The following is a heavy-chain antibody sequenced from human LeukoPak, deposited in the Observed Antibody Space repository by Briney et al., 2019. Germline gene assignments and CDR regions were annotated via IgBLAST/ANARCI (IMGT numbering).Heavy chain of an antibody. Sequence: GGSLRLSCTASGFTFGDYAMTCVRQAPGKGLEWVGFIRSEIYGGTPESAASVKGRFTISRDDSKGIAYLQMNSLKTEDTALYYCTRDQTPYYWGQGTLVTVSS. J-gene: IGHJ4*02. CDR2: IRSEIYGGTP. CDR3: TRDQTPYY. CDR1: GFTFGDYA. V-gene: IGHV3-49*04.